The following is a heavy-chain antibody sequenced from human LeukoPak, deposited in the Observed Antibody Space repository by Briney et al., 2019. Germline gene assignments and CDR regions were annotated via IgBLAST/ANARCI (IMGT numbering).Heavy chain of an antibody. CDR1: GFTFNTYG. CDR2: ILYDGSNE. V-gene: IGHV3-30*18. Sequence: PGGSLRLSCAASGFTFNTYGMHWVRQAPGKGLEWVAVILYDGSNENYADSVKGRFTISRDNSKNTLYLHLNSLRAEDTAVYYCAKGRYTKDYFDYWGQGTLVTVSS. J-gene: IGHJ4*02. CDR3: AKGRYTKDYFDY. D-gene: IGHD3-16*02.